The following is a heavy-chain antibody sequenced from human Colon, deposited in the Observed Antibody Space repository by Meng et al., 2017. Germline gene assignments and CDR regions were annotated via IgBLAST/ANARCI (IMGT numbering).Heavy chain of an antibody. V-gene: IGHV4-61*08. Sequence: VQLHESCPGLVRPSETLSVICSCSGGSVSSAGYQWSWIRQPPGKGLEWIGYASTNYNPSLKSRVTISVDTSKNQFSLRLTSVTAADTAVYYCARDHMGSLDYWGQGILVTASS. J-gene: IGHJ4*02. CDR3: ARDHMGSLDY. CDR1: GGSVSSAGYQ. D-gene: IGHD1-26*01. CDR2: AST.